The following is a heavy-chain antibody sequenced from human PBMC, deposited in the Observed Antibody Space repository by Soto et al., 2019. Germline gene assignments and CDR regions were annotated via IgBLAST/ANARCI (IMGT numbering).Heavy chain of an antibody. CDR1: GYTFTNFG. CDR2: ISAYNGNT. Sequence: QVQLVQSGAEVKKPGASVKVSCKASGYTFTNFGISWVRQAPGQGLEWMGWISAYNGNTNYAQKFQGRVTMTTDTPTSTAYMEVRTLGFADTAGYYCARGGNPIDYRGQRTLVTVFS. CDR3: ARGGNPIDY. V-gene: IGHV1-18*01. J-gene: IGHJ4*02. D-gene: IGHD3-16*01.